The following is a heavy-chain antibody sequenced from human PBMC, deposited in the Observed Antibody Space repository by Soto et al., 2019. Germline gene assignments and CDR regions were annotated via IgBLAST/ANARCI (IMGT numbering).Heavy chain of an antibody. CDR1: GGSISSYY. J-gene: IGHJ4*02. V-gene: IGHV4-59*01. Sequence: PSETLSLTCTVSGGSISSYYWSWIRQPPGKGLEWIGYIYYSGSTNYNPSLKSRVTISVDTSKNQFSLKLSSVTAADTAVYYCARERSGYEPEYYFDYWGQGTLVTVSS. CDR2: IYYSGST. CDR3: ARERSGYEPEYYFDY. D-gene: IGHD3-3*01.